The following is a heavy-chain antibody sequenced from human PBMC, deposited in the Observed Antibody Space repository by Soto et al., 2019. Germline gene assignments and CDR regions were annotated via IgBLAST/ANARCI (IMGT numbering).Heavy chain of an antibody. CDR1: GFTVSSNY. V-gene: IGHV3-53*04. Sequence: GGSLRLSCAASGFTVSSNYMSWVRQAPGKRLEWVSVIYSGGSTYYADSVKGRFTISRHNSKNTLYLQMNSLRAEDTAVYYCARQVGLRFLEWSITPYYYYYMDVWGKGTTVTVSS. J-gene: IGHJ6*03. CDR2: IYSGGST. D-gene: IGHD3-3*01. CDR3: ARQVGLRFLEWSITPYYYYYMDV.